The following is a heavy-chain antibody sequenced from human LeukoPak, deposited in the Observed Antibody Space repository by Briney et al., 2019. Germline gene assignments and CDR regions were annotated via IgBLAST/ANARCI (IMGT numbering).Heavy chain of an antibody. Sequence: GESLKISCKGSGYSFTSYWIGWVRQMPGKGLEWMGIIYPGDSDTRYSPSFQGQVTISADKSISTAYLQWSSLKASDTAMYYCARLHRGMHSSSWYFAFDIWGQGTMVTVSS. CDR3: ARLHRGMHSSSWYFAFDI. J-gene: IGHJ3*02. CDR1: GYSFTSYW. V-gene: IGHV5-51*01. D-gene: IGHD6-13*01. CDR2: IYPGDSDT.